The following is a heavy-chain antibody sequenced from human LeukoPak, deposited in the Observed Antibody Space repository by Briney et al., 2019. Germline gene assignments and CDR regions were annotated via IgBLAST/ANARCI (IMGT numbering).Heavy chain of an antibody. V-gene: IGHV4-4*09. CDR3: ARHASYYDFWSGYWGHNWFDP. D-gene: IGHD3-3*01. Sequence: YPSETLSLTCTVSGGSISSYYWSWIRQPPGKGLEWIGYIYTSGSTNCNPSLKSRVTISVDTSKNQFSLKLSSVTAADTAVYYCARHASYYDFWSGYWGHNWFDPWGQGTLVTVSS. CDR2: IYTSGST. CDR1: GGSISSYY. J-gene: IGHJ5*02.